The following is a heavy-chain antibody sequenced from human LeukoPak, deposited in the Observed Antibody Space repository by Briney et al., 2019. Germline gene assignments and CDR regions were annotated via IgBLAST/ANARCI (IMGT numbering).Heavy chain of an antibody. J-gene: IGHJ4*02. Sequence: GGSLRLSCAASGFTFSSYWMSWVRHAPGKGLEWVANIKQDGSEKYYVDSVKGRFTISRDNAKNSLYLRMNSLRAEDTAVYYCAREGPWTIVVVPHFDYWGQGTLVTVSS. CDR1: GFTFSSYW. V-gene: IGHV3-7*01. D-gene: IGHD2-2*01. CDR3: AREGPWTIVVVPHFDY. CDR2: IKQDGSEK.